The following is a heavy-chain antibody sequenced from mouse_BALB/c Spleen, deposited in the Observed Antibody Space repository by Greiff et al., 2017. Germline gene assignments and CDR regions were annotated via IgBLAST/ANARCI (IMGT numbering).Heavy chain of an antibody. Sequence: VQLQQSGTVLARPGASVKMSCKASGYTFTSYWMHWVKQRPGQGLEWIGAIYPGNSDTSYNQKFKGKAKLTAVTSTSTAYMELSSLTNEDSAVYYCTRWNYGNSYVFADWGQGTLVTVSA. CDR2: IYPGNSDT. J-gene: IGHJ3*01. V-gene: IGHV1-5*01. CDR3: TRWNYGNSYVFAD. CDR1: GYTFTSYW. D-gene: IGHD2-1*01.